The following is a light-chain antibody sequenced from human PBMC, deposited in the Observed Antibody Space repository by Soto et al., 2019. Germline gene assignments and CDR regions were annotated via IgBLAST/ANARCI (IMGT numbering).Light chain of an antibody. CDR2: AAS. V-gene: IGKV1-39*01. J-gene: IGKJ4*01. CDR3: QQSISAPLT. Sequence: DIQMTQSPSSLSASVGDIVTITCRASQSISVYLNWYQQKPGQAPKLLISAASRLQSGVPSTFSGSGSGTDFTLTISTLPPEDFATYYCQQSISAPLTFGGGTKVEIK. CDR1: QSISVY.